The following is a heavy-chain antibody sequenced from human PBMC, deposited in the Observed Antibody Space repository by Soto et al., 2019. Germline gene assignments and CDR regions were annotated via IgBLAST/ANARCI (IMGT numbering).Heavy chain of an antibody. J-gene: IGHJ4*02. CDR2: VYYSGTT. D-gene: IGHD4-17*01. V-gene: IGHV4-61*01. CDR3: ARTTAVPNTLRSRYFFDY. Sequence: SETLSLTCSVSGGSVIEKTYYWIWIRQPPGKRLEWIGYVYYSGTTNYNPSLKSRVTISVDLSKNRFSLRLSSVTTADTALYYCARTTAVPNTLRSRYFFDYWGQGTLVTVSS. CDR1: GGSVIEKTYY.